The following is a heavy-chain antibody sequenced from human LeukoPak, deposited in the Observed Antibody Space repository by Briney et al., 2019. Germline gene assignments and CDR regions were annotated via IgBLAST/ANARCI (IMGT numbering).Heavy chain of an antibody. CDR1: VGSSSGYY. J-gene: IGHJ5*02. Sequence: PSETLSLTCAVSVGSSSGYYWSWIRQPPGKGLEWSGEINHIGITNYNPSLKSRVTISVDTSKNQFSLKLSSVTAADTAVYYCARAKALGYCSGGSCYPRGFDPWGQGTLDTVSS. CDR3: ARAKALGYCSGGSCYPRGFDP. CDR2: INHIGIT. V-gene: IGHV4-34*01. D-gene: IGHD2-15*01.